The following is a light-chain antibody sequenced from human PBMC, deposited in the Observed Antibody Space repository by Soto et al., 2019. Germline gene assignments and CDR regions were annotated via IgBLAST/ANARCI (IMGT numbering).Light chain of an antibody. CDR1: QSVSSC. Sequence: VVVTQSPDTLAVTPGETATLSCGASQSVSSCVAWYQHKPGQSPRLIIYSAYSRAPGIPARFSGGGSGTDFTPTISSLEPEDFAVYYCQQYADLPLTFGRGTKVDIK. J-gene: IGKJ4*01. CDR3: QQYADLPLT. CDR2: SAY. V-gene: IGKV3-20*01.